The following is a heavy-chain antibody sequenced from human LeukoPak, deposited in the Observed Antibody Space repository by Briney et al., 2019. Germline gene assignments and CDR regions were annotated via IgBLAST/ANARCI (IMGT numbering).Heavy chain of an antibody. D-gene: IGHD3-16*02. V-gene: IGHV1-8*01. J-gene: IGHJ4*02. Sequence: ASVKVSCKASGYTFTSYDINWVRQATGQGLEWMGWMNPNSGNTGYAQKFQGRVTMTRNTSISTAYMELSSLRSEDTAVYYCARGYDYVWGSYRPFDYWGQGTLVTVSS. CDR2: MNPNSGNT. CDR3: ARGYDYVWGSYRPFDY. CDR1: GYTFTSYD.